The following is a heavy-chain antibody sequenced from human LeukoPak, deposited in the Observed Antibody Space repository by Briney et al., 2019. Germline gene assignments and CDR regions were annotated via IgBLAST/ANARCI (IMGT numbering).Heavy chain of an antibody. Sequence: PGRSLRLSCAASGFTFDDYAMHWVRQAPGKGLEWVSGINWNGGSTGYADSVKGRFTISRDNAKNSLYLQMNSLRAEDTALYYCARADCSGGSCYNYWGQGTLVTVSS. CDR2: INWNGGST. CDR1: GFTFDDYA. CDR3: ARADCSGGSCYNY. D-gene: IGHD2-15*01. J-gene: IGHJ4*02. V-gene: IGHV3-20*04.